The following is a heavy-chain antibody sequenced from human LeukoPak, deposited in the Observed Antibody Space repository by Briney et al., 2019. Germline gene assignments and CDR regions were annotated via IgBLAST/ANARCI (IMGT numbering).Heavy chain of an antibody. V-gene: IGHV3-48*01. CDR1: GFTFSSYS. Sequence: PGGSLRLSCAASGFTFSSYSMNWVRQAPGKGLEWVSYISSSSSTIYYADSVKGRFTISRDNAKNSLYLQMNSLRAEDTAVYYCARDSYMRLLPNYFDYWGQGTLVTVSS. J-gene: IGHJ4*02. D-gene: IGHD3-22*01. CDR3: ARDSYMRLLPNYFDY. CDR2: ISSSSSTI.